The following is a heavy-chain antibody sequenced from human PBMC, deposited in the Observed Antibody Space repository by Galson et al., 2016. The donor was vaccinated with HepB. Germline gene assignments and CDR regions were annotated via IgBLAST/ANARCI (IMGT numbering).Heavy chain of an antibody. CDR3: ARVVPPLGDCSGYNCYGNDFDT. CDR2: INPGDSDT. J-gene: IGHJ3*02. Sequence: QSGAEVKKPGESLRISCQGSPHNFATSWVGWVRQLPGKGLEWMGVINPGDSDTRYSPSFRGQVTLLVDKSISTAYLQWTSLKVSDTATYFCARVVPPLGDCSGYNCYGNDFDTWGQGTTVVVSS. V-gene: IGHV5-51*01. D-gene: IGHD3-22*01. CDR1: PHNFATSW.